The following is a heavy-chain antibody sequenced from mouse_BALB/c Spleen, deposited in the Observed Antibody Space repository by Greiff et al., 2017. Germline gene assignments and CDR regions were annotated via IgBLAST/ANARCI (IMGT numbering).Heavy chain of an antibody. D-gene: IGHD2-1*01. V-gene: IGHV1-31*01. CDR1: GYSFTGYY. Sequence: VQLQQSGPELVKPGASVKISCKASGYSFTGYYMHWVKQSHVKSLEWIGRINPYNGATSYNQNFKDKASLTVDKSSSTAYMELHSLTSEDSAVYYCARGGYGNHRGYFDYWGQGTTLTVSS. J-gene: IGHJ2*01. CDR3: ARGGYGNHRGYFDY. CDR2: INPYNGAT.